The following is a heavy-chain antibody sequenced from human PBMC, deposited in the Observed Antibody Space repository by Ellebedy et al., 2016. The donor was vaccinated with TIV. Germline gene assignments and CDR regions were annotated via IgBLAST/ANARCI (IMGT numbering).Heavy chain of an antibody. CDR2: IKQDGIEK. V-gene: IGHV3-7*01. CDR3: AGIDSFYYHYGMDV. Sequence: GESLKISXEVSRSTFSNYWMTWVRQAPGKGLEWVANIKQDGIEKYYVDSVKGRFTISRDNAKSSLYLQMNSLRAEDTAVYYCAGIDSFYYHYGMDVWGRGTTVIVSS. CDR1: RSTFSNYW. D-gene: IGHD1-26*01. J-gene: IGHJ6*02.